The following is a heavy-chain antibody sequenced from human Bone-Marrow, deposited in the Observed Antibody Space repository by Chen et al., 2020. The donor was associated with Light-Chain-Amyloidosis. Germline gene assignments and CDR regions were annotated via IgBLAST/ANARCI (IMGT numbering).Heavy chain of an antibody. V-gene: IGHV1-2*02. Sequence: QVQLVQSGAELRKPGASVKVSCKASGYTFTGYYIHWVRQAPGQGLEWAGWANPNNGGINYAQKFPDRVSMTRHTPVSPVYMELSRLTSDDTAVYFCARDMSPGIAVSGPYGMDVGGQGTTVTVSS. CDR1: GYTFTGYY. CDR2: ANPNNGGI. J-gene: IGHJ6*02. D-gene: IGHD6-19*01. CDR3: ARDMSPGIAVSGPYGMDV.